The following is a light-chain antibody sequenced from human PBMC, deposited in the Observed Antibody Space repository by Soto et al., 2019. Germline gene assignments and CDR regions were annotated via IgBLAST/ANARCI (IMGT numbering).Light chain of an antibody. CDR1: SSNIGAGYD. CDR3: QSYDSSLSGWV. Sequence: QSALTQPPSVSGAPGQRVTISCTESSSNIGAGYDVHWYQQLPGTAPKLLIYGNSNRPSGVPDRFSGSKSGTSASLAITGLRAEDEADYYCQSYDSSLSGWVFGGGTKLTVL. J-gene: IGLJ3*02. CDR2: GNS. V-gene: IGLV1-40*01.